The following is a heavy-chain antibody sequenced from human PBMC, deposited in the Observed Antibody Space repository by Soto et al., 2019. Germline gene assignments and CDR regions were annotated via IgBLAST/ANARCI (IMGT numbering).Heavy chain of an antibody. J-gene: IGHJ5*02. D-gene: IGHD1-26*01. CDR1: KFSFSGYW. Sequence: EVQLVESGGGLVQPGGALRLSCAASKFSFSGYWMHWVRQAPGKGLMWVSRVNPDGSTTTYADSGNGRFTISRDNAKNTVCLQMNRLRADDTAVYYCAKVASGSYDWFDPWGQGTLVTVSS. V-gene: IGHV3-74*01. CDR2: VNPDGSTT. CDR3: AKVASGSYDWFDP.